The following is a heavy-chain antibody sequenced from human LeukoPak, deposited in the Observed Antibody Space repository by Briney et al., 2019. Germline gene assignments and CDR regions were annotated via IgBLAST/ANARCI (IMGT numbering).Heavy chain of an antibody. J-gene: IGHJ4*02. D-gene: IGHD2-15*01. V-gene: IGHV3-20*01. Sequence: GGSLRLSCAASGFTFDDYGMSWVRQAPGKGLEWVSGINWNGGSTGYADSVKGRFTISRDNAKNSLYLQMNSLRAEDTALYHCARDYAIYCSGGSCYPDYWGQGTLVTVSS. CDR1: GFTFDDYG. CDR3: ARDYAIYCSGGSCYPDY. CDR2: INWNGGST.